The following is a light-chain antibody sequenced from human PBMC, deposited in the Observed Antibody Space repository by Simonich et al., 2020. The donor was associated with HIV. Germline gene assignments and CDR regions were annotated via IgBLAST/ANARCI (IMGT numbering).Light chain of an antibody. V-gene: IGLV1-44*01. CDR2: SND. CDR3: AAWDDSLNGPV. J-gene: IGLJ2*01. Sequence: QPVLTQAPSSPGTPGQRVTISCSGSNSNNESKTVNWYQQLPGTAPKPLIYSNDQRPSGVPDRFSGSKSGTSASLAISGLQSEDEADYYCAAWDDSLNGPVFGGGTKLTVL. CDR1: NSNNESKT.